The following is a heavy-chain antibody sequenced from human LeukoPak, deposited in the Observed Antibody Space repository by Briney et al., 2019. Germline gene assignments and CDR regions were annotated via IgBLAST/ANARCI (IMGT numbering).Heavy chain of an antibody. CDR1: GYSFTSHY. V-gene: IGHV1-46*01. CDR3: ARAPGPVVTQGPADY. J-gene: IGHJ4*02. CDR2: INPSGSST. Sequence: ASVKVSYKASGYSFTSHYMHWVRQAPGQGLEWMGLINPSGSSTLYAQKFQGRVTMTRDMSTTTDYMELSSLRSEDTAVYYCARAPGPVVTQGPADYWGQGTLVTVSS. D-gene: IGHD4-23*01.